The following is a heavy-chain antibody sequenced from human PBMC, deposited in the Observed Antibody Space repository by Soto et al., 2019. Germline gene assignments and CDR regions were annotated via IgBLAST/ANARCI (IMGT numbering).Heavy chain of an antibody. J-gene: IGHJ6*02. CDR1: GGTFSSYA. D-gene: IGHD3-10*01. Sequence: ASVKVSCKASGGTFSSYAISWVRQAPGQGLEWMGGIIPIFGTANYAQKFQGRVTITADESTSTAYMELSSLRSEDTAVYYCAAFSGLVPYYYYGMDVWGQGTTVTVSS. CDR2: IIPIFGTA. V-gene: IGHV1-69*13. CDR3: AAFSGLVPYYYYGMDV.